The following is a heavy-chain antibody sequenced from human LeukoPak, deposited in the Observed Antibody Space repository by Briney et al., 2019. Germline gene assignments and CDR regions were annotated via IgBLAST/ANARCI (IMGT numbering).Heavy chain of an antibody. V-gene: IGHV1-8*01. D-gene: IGHD2-21*02. Sequence: ASVKVSCKASGYTFTSYDINWVRQATGQGLEWMGWMNPNSGNTGYAQKFQGRVTMTRNTSISTAYMELSSLRSEDTAVYYCLRGYCGGDCRWASDAFDIWGQGTMVTVSS. CDR2: MNPNSGNT. CDR1: GYTFTSYD. J-gene: IGHJ3*02. CDR3: LRGYCGGDCRWASDAFDI.